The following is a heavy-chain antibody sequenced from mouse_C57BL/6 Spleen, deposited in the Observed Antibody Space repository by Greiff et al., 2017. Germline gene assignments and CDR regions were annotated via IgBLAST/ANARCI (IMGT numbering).Heavy chain of an antibody. D-gene: IGHD3-3*01. V-gene: IGHV5-4*03. J-gene: IGHJ3*01. Sequence: EVKLMESGGGLVKPGGSLKLSCAASGFTFSSYSMSWVRQTPEKRLEWVSTISDGGSYTYYPDNVKGRFTISRDNAKNNLYLQMSQLKSEDTAMYYCARGDLFAYWGQGTLVTVSA. CDR3: ARGDLFAY. CDR2: ISDGGSYT. CDR1: GFTFSSYS.